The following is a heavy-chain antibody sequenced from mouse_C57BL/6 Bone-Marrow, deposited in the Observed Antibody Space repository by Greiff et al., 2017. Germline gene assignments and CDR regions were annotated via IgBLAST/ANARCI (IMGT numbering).Heavy chain of an antibody. V-gene: IGHV5-6*01. Sequence: EVQLVESGGDLVKPGGSLKLSCAASGFTFSSYGMSWVRQTPDKRLEWVATISSGGSYPYYPDSVKGRFTISRDNAKNTLYLQMSSLMSAVTAMYYCARRVYYGNYEFAYWGQGTLVTVSA. CDR2: ISSGGSYP. CDR1: GFTFSSYG. D-gene: IGHD2-1*01. J-gene: IGHJ3*01. CDR3: ARRVYYGNYEFAY.